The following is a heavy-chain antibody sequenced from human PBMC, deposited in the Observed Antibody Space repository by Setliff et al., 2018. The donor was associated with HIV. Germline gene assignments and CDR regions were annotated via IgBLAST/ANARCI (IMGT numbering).Heavy chain of an antibody. V-gene: IGHV1-8*01. CDR3: TRIRAMVRGVMSYDAFDI. CDR1: GYTFNSFD. Sequence: ASVKVSCKASGYTFNSFDIKWVRQATGQGLAWMGWMNPNSGNLGFAQKFKGRVTMTRTSSISTAYMELSSLRFDDTAVSYFTRIRAMVRGVMSYDAFDIWGQGAKVTVSS. J-gene: IGHJ3*02. D-gene: IGHD3-10*01. CDR2: MNPNSGNL.